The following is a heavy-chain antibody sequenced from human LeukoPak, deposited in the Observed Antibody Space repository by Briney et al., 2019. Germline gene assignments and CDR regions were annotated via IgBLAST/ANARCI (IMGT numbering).Heavy chain of an antibody. V-gene: IGHV3-23*01. D-gene: IGHD2-15*01. J-gene: IGHJ4*02. CDR3: AKQTGGSCYSGFDS. Sequence: PGGSLRLSCAASGFTFSSYAMTWVRQAPGKGLEWVSAISGGGDITSYADSVKGRFTISRDNSKNTLYLQMNSLRAEDTAVYYCAKQTGGSCYSGFDSWGQGTLVTVST. CDR1: GFTFSSYA. CDR2: ISGGGDIT.